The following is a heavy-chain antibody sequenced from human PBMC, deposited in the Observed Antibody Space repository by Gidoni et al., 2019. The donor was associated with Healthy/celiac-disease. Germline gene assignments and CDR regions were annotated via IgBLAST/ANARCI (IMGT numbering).Heavy chain of an antibody. CDR3: AKDFFKDYGDYGERLSAFDI. CDR2: IRYDGSNK. V-gene: IGHV3-30*02. J-gene: IGHJ3*02. D-gene: IGHD4-17*01. Sequence: QVQLVESGGGVVQPGGSLRLSWAASGFTFSSYGMHWVRQAPGKGLEWVAFIRYDGSNKYYADSVKGRFTISRDNSKNTLYLQMNSLRAEDTAVYYCAKDFFKDYGDYGERLSAFDIWGQGTMVTVSS. CDR1: GFTFSSYG.